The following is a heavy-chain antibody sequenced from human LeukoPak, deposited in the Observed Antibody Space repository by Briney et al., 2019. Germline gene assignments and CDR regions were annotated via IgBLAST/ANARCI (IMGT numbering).Heavy chain of an antibody. CDR1: GFSFSGYG. CDR2: IQHDGSNQ. CDR3: AKDGYTSGWLKFDY. J-gene: IGHJ4*02. D-gene: IGHD6-19*01. Sequence: GGSLRLSCAAPGFSFSGYGMHWVRQAPGKGLEWVAYIQHDGSNQQYADSVKGRFSISRDSSKNSLYLQMNSLRAEDTALYYCAKDGYTSGWLKFDYWGQGTLVTVSS. V-gene: IGHV3-30*02.